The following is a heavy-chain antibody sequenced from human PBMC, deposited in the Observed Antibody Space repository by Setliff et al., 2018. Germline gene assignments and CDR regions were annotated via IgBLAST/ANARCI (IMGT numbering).Heavy chain of an antibody. CDR1: GDTSTTYA. D-gene: IGHD1-26*01. CDR3: ARGDVYSGGYYHFDY. V-gene: IGHV1-3*01. CDR2: INAGNGNI. J-gene: IGHJ4*02. Sequence: GASVKVSCKASGDTSTTYAIHWVRQAPGQGLEWMGWINAGNGNIRYSQNFQGRVTITRDTSASTAYMELSSLTSEDTAIYYCARGDVYSGGYYHFDYWGQGTLVTVSS.